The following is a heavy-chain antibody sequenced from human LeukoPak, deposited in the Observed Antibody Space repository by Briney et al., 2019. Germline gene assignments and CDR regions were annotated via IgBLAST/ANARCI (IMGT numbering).Heavy chain of an antibody. CDR2: IYYSGST. CDR3: ARVVQGSGYYYGYYFDY. CDR1: GGSISSGGYS. J-gene: IGHJ4*02. D-gene: IGHD3-22*01. V-gene: IGHV4-61*08. Sequence: KPSETLSLTCAVSGGSISSGGYSWSWIRQPPGKGLEWIGYIYYSGSTNYNPSLKSRVTISVDTSKNQFSLKLSSVTAADTAVYYCARVVQGSGYYYGYYFDYWGQGTLVTVSS.